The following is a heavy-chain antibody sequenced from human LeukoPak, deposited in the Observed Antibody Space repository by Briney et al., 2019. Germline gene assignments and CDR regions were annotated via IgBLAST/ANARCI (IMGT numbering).Heavy chain of an antibody. J-gene: IGHJ4*02. D-gene: IGHD4-17*01. CDR2: INPNSGGT. Sequence: ASVKVSCKASGYTFTGYYMHWVRQAPGRGLEWMGWINPNSGGTNYAQKFQGRVTMTRDTSLSTAYMDLSRLRSDDTALYYCARARKTRNIYGDYVFLFDYWGQGTLVTVSS. V-gene: IGHV1-2*02. CDR1: GYTFTGYY. CDR3: ARARKTRNIYGDYVFLFDY.